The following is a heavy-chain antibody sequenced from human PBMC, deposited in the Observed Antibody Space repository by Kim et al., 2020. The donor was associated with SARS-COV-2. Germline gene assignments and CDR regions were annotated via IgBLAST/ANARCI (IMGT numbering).Heavy chain of an antibody. V-gene: IGHV4-34*01. D-gene: IGHD3-16*01. J-gene: IGHJ3*02. CDR3: ARGRDYDYVWGSQSRGAFDI. Sequence: RVTISVDTSKNQFSLKLSSVTAADTAVYYCARGRDYDYVWGSQSRGAFDIWGQGTMVTVSS.